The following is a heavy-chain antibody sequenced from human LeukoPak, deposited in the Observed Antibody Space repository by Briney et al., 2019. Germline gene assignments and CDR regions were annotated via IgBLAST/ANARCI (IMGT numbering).Heavy chain of an antibody. CDR2: IFYSGST. J-gene: IGHJ6*03. CDR1: GGSISTSNYY. CDR3: ARVEGFGAHYYYYMDV. Sequence: SETLPLTCPVSGGSISTSNYYWGWIRQPPGKGLEWIGNIFYSGSTYYSPSLKSRVTISVDTSKNQFSLKLSSVTAADTAVYYCARVEGFGAHYYYYMDVWGKGTTVTVSS. D-gene: IGHD3-10*01. V-gene: IGHV4-39*07.